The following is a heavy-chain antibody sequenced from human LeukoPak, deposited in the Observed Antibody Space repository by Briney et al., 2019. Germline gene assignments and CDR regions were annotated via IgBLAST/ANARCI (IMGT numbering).Heavy chain of an antibody. Sequence: GGSLRLSCAASGFTFSSYAMSRVRQAPGKGLEWVSAISGSGGSTYYADSVKGRFTVSRDNSKNTLYLQMNSLRAEDTAVYFCAKGGAAARPFDYWGQGTLVTVSS. CDR3: AKGGAAARPFDY. CDR1: GFTFSSYA. V-gene: IGHV3-23*01. J-gene: IGHJ4*02. D-gene: IGHD6-6*01. CDR2: ISGSGGST.